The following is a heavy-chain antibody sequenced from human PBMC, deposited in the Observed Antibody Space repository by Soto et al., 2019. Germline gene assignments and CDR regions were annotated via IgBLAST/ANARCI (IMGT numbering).Heavy chain of an antibody. Sequence: GASVKVSCKASGYTFTSYYMHWVRQAPGQGLEWMGIINPSGGSTSYAQKFQGRVTMTRDTSTSTVYMELSSLRSEDTAVYYCARDSQETYYDFWSGEYDIWGQGTMVTVSS. CDR3: ARDSQETYYDFWSGEYDI. J-gene: IGHJ3*02. CDR1: GYTFTSYY. D-gene: IGHD3-3*01. CDR2: INPSGGST. V-gene: IGHV1-46*01.